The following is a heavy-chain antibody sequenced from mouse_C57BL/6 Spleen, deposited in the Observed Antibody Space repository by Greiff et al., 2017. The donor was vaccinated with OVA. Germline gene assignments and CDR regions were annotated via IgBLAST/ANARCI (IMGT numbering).Heavy chain of an antibody. CDR2: ISNGGGST. Sequence: EVKVVGSGGGLVQPGGSLKLSCAASGFTFSDYYMYWVRQTPEKRLEWVAYISNGGGSTYYPDTVKGRFTISRDNAKNTLYLQMSRLKSEDTAMYYCARRGYDGGNAMDYWGQGTSVTVSS. CDR3: ARRGYDGGNAMDY. CDR1: GFTFSDYY. V-gene: IGHV5-12*01. J-gene: IGHJ4*01. D-gene: IGHD2-2*01.